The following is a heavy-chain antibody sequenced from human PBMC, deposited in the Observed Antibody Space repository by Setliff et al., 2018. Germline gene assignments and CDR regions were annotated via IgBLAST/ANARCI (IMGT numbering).Heavy chain of an antibody. CDR3: GRGFRRIEGWGNWSDP. Sequence: KPSETLSLTCTVSGGSVSNSGFFWGWIRQATGKGRQWIGNTYESGSSNYNATLKSRLIITRDTTKNQISLKLTSVTAADTAVYYCGRGFRRIEGWGNWSDPWGQGILVTVSS. D-gene: IGHD2-15*01. V-gene: IGHV4-39*01. CDR2: TYESGSS. CDR1: GGSVSNSGFF. J-gene: IGHJ5*02.